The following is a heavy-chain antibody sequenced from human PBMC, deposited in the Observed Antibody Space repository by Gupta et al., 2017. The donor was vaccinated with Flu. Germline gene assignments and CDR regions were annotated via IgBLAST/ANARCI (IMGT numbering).Heavy chain of an antibody. V-gene: IGHV3-7*01. Sequence: EVQLVESGGGLVQPGGSLRLSCGASGFTLRDYWMSWVRQAPGKGPELVANINRDGSVINYMDFVRGRFTISRDNAKNAVYFQMNSLRVDDTAVYYCARDVGSGDYDSWGQGTLVNVSS. D-gene: IGHD4-17*01. CDR2: INRDGSVI. CDR1: GFTLRDYW. J-gene: IGHJ5*01. CDR3: ARDVGSGDYDS.